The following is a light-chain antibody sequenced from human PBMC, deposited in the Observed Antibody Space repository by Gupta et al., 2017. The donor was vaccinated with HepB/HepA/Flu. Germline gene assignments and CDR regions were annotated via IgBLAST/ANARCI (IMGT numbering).Light chain of an antibody. Sequence: DIQMTQSPSTLSASVGDRITITCRASQNIDRWVAWYQQKGGKAPRLLMYKASNLETGVPPRFSDSASGAEFTFTISSRQPDEVGTYFCQQDNYYPFTFGGGT. J-gene: IGKJ4*01. CDR3: QQDNYYPFT. CDR1: QNIDRW. V-gene: IGKV1-5*03. CDR2: KAS.